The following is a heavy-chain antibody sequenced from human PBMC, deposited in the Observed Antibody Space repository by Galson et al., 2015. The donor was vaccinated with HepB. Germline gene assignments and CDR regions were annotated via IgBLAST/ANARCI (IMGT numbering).Heavy chain of an antibody. CDR1: GFTFSSYA. D-gene: IGHD3-10*01. Sequence: SLRLSCAASGFTFSSYAMHWVRQAPGKGLEWVAVISYDGSNKYYADSVKGRFTISRDNSKNTLYLQMNSLRAEDTAVYYCAGSRGRITMVRGFLSGFDPWGQGTLVTVSS. J-gene: IGHJ5*02. CDR3: AGSRGRITMVRGFLSGFDP. V-gene: IGHV3-30-3*01. CDR2: ISYDGSNK.